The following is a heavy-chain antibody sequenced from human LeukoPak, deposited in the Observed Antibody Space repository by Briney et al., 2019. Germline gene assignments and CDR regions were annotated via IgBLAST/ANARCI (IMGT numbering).Heavy chain of an antibody. Sequence: ASVKVSCTASGGTFSSYAISWVRQAPGQGLEWMGGIIPIFGTANYAQKFQGRVTITADESTSTAYMELSSLRSEDTAVYYCARLLAVANTPDDYWGQGTLVTVSS. J-gene: IGHJ4*02. CDR1: GGTFSSYA. D-gene: IGHD6-19*01. V-gene: IGHV1-69*13. CDR2: IIPIFGTA. CDR3: ARLLAVANTPDDY.